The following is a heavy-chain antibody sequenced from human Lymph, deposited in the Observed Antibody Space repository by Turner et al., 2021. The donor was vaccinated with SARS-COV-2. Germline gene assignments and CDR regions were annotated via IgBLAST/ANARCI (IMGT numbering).Heavy chain of an antibody. CDR3: ARVVVLRRAYFDY. Sequence: QVQLQESGPGLVKPSQTLSLTCTVSGGSISSGDYYWGWIRQPPGKGLEWIGYIYYSGSTFNYPSLKSRVTISVDTSKNQFSLKLSSVTAADTAVYYCARVVVLRRAYFDYWGQGTLVTVSS. V-gene: IGHV4-30-4*01. CDR2: IYYSGST. D-gene: IGHD2-8*01. CDR1: GGSISSGDYY. J-gene: IGHJ4*02.